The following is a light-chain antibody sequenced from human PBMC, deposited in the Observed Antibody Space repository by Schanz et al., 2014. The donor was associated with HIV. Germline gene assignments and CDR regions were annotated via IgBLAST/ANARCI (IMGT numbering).Light chain of an antibody. J-gene: IGKJ5*01. CDR3: QQYGSLPIT. CDR1: QSVTSNY. Sequence: EIVLTQSPGTLSLSPGDRATLSCRASQSVTSNYLAWHQQKPGQAPRIVIYGASNRATGIPHRFSGSGSGTDFTLTITRLEPEDFAVFYCQQYGSLPITFGQGTRLEIK. V-gene: IGKV3-20*01. CDR2: GAS.